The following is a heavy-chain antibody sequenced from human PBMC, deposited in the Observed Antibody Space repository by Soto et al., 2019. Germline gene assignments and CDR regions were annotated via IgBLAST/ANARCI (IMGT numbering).Heavy chain of an antibody. D-gene: IGHD4-17*01. J-gene: IGHJ4*02. CDR1: GYTFTNYD. CDR2: MNPKSGYT. Sequence: QVQLVQSGAEVKKPGASVKVSCKTSGYTFTNYDVNWVRQATGQGLEWVGWMNPKSGYTGHAPKFQGRVTMTRDTSLRTAYMELSGLTSEDTAVYDCARTAGDLDYWGQGTLFTVSS. V-gene: IGHV1-8*01. CDR3: ARTAGDLDY.